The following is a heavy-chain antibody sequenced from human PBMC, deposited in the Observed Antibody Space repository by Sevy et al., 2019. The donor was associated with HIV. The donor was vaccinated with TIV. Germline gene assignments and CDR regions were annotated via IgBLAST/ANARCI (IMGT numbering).Heavy chain of an antibody. CDR3: AKDPLISLGADLFDS. D-gene: IGHD7-27*01. CDR1: GFTFSSYG. CDR2: INYDGSDK. V-gene: IGHV3-30*02. J-gene: IGHJ4*02. Sequence: GGSLRLSCATSGFTFSSYGMHWVRQAPGKGLQWVSFINYDGSDKKYGDSVKGRFTISRDNSKNTLYLQMNSRRAEDTGVYYCAKDPLISLGADLFDSWGQGTLVAVSS.